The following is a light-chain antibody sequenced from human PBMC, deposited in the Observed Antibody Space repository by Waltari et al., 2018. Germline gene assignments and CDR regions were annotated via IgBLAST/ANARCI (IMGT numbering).Light chain of an antibody. Sequence: EIVMTQSPGTLSVSPGERLTLSCRASQSVSSHLAWYQQKPGQAPTLIIYGASTRATGMPARFSGSGSGTEFTLTISSLQSEDFADYYCQQYSDWPYTFGQGTKLEIK. V-gene: IGKV3-15*01. J-gene: IGKJ2*01. CDR2: GAS. CDR1: QSVSSH. CDR3: QQYSDWPYT.